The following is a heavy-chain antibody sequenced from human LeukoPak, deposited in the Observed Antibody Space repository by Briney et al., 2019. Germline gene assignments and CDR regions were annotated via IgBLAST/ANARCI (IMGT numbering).Heavy chain of an antibody. CDR1: GFTFSTYG. J-gene: IGHJ4*02. CDR2: ISYDGTNK. Sequence: PGGSLRLSCAASGFTFSTYGMHWVRQAPGKGLEWVAVISYDGTNKYYADSVKGRFTISRDNFKNTLYLHMNSLRAEDTAVYYCAKDAAAYCSSTSCYQGYFDYWGQGTLVTVSS. D-gene: IGHD2-2*01. CDR3: AKDAAAYCSSTSCYQGYFDY. V-gene: IGHV3-30*18.